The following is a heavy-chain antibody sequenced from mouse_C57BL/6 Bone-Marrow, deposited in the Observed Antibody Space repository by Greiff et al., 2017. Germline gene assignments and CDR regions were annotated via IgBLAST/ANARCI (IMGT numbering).Heavy chain of an antibody. CDR2: IYPGDGDT. D-gene: IGHD3-1*01. CDR3: AGTGGDY. Sequence: VQRVESGPELVKPGASVKISCKASGYAFSSSWMNWVKQRPGQGLEWIGRIYPGDGDTNYNGKFKGKATLTADKSSSTAYMQRSSLTSEDSAVYFCAGTGGDYWGQGTTLTVSS. CDR1: GYAFSSSW. V-gene: IGHV1-82*01. J-gene: IGHJ2*01.